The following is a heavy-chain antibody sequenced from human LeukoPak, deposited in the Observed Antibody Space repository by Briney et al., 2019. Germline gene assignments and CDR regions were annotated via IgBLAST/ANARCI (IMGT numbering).Heavy chain of an antibody. D-gene: IGHD2-2*01. CDR2: IIPIFGTA. V-gene: IGHV1-69*13. Sequence: SVKVSCKASGGTFSSYAISWVRQAPGQGLEWMRGIIPIFGTANYAQKFQGRVTITADESTSTAYMELSSLRSEDTAVYYCARSVVPAAANAFDIWGQRTMVTVSS. CDR3: ARSVVPAAANAFDI. CDR1: GGTFSSYA. J-gene: IGHJ3*02.